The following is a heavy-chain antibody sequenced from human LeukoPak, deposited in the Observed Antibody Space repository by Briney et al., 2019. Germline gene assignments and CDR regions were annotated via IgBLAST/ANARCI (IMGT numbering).Heavy chain of an antibody. V-gene: IGHV4-39*01. J-gene: IGHJ5*02. D-gene: IGHD3-3*01. CDR1: GGSISSTSYY. CDR3: ARGDFWSGPGSHNWFDP. CDR2: IYYSGST. Sequence: SETLSLTCTVSGGSISSTSYYWAWIRQPPGKGLEWIGSIYYSGSTYYNPSLKSRVTISVDTSKNQFSLQLSSVTAADTAVYYCARGDFWSGPGSHNWFDPWGQGTLVTVSS.